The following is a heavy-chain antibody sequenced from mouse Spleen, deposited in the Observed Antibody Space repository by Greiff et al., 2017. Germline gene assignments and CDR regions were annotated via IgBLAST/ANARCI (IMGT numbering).Heavy chain of an antibody. Sequence: QVTLKESGPGILQSSQTLSLTCSFSGFSLSTSGMGVSWIRQPSGKGLEWLAHIYWDDDKRYNPSLKSRLTISKDTSRNQVFLKITSVDTADTATYYCARSFYYYGSSYAPRFAYWGQGTLVTVSA. CDR2: IYWDDDK. J-gene: IGHJ3*01. CDR3: ARSFYYYGSSYAPRFAY. V-gene: IGHV8-12*01. CDR1: GFSLSTSGMG. D-gene: IGHD1-1*01.